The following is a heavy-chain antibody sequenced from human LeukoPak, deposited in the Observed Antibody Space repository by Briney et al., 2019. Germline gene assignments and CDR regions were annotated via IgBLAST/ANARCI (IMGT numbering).Heavy chain of an antibody. CDR3: ARDHSSWEVPSDY. J-gene: IGHJ4*02. V-gene: IGHV3-74*01. D-gene: IGHD6-13*01. Sequence: GGSLRLSCAVSGFSFNTYWMHWVRQVPGKGLVWVSGMNTDGSDRSYADSVKGRFTISRDNAKNTLYLQMNSLRAEDTAVYYCARDHSSWEVPSDYWGQGTLVTVSS. CDR1: GFSFNTYW. CDR2: MNTDGSDR.